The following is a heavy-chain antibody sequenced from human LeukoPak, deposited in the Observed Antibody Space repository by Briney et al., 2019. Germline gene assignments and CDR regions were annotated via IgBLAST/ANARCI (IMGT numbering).Heavy chain of an antibody. J-gene: IGHJ6*02. V-gene: IGHV4-61*08. CDR2: IYNSVRT. CDR3: VRDLVATIDHYYYGMDV. CDR1: GGSISSSGYY. D-gene: IGHD5-12*01. Sequence: SETLSLTCTVSGGSISSSGYYWSWIRQPPGKGLEWIGYIYNSVRTNYNPSLKSRVTISVDTSKNQLSLKLSSVTAADTAVYFCVRDLVATIDHYYYGMDVWGQGTTVTVSS.